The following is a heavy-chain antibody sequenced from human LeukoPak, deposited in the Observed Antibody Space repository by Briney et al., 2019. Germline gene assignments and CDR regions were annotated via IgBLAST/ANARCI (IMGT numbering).Heavy chain of an antibody. D-gene: IGHD3-9*01. V-gene: IGHV3-7*04. CDR3: ARANRILRYFDWLFSYYFDY. Sequence: GGSLRLSCAASGFTFSSYWMSWVRQAPGKGLEWVANIKQDGSEKYYVDSVKGRFTISRDNAKNSLYLQMNSLRAEDTAVYYCARANRILRYFDWLFSYYFDYWGQGTLVTASS. CDR2: IKQDGSEK. CDR1: GFTFSSYW. J-gene: IGHJ4*02.